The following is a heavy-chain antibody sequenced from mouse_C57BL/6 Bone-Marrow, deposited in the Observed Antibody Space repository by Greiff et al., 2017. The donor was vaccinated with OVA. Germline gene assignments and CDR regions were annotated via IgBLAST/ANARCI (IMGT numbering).Heavy chain of an antibody. D-gene: IGHD1-1*01. Sequence: QLQESGPELVKPGASVKISCKASGYSFTDYNMNWVKQSNGKSLEWIGVINPNYGTTSYNQKFKGKATLTVDQSSSTAYMQLNSLTSEDSAVYSFAFYYGSSYRYFDVWGTGTTVTVSS. CDR3: AFYYGSSYRYFDV. V-gene: IGHV1-39*01. CDR1: GYSFTDYN. CDR2: INPNYGTT. J-gene: IGHJ1*03.